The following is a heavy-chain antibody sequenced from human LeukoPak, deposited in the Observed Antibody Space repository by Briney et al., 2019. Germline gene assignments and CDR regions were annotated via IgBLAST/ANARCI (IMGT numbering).Heavy chain of an antibody. Sequence: GASVKVSCKASGGTFSSYGISWVRQAPGQGLEWMGWISAYNGNTNYAQKLQGRVTMTTDTSTSTAYMELRSLRSDDTAVYYCASLWSDSSGSDAFDIWGQGTMVTVSS. CDR2: ISAYNGNT. J-gene: IGHJ3*02. CDR3: ASLWSDSSGSDAFDI. V-gene: IGHV1-18*01. CDR1: GGTFSSYG. D-gene: IGHD3-22*01.